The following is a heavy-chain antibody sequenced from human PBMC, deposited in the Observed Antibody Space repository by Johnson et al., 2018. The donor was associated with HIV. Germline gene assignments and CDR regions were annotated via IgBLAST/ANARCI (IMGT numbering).Heavy chain of an antibody. V-gene: IGHV3-30*01. J-gene: IGHJ3*02. Sequence: QVQLVESGGGVVQPGRSLRLSCAASGFTFSMYAMHWVRQAPGKGLEWVAVISYDGSNKYYADSVKGRFTISRDNSKNTLYLQMNSLRAEDTAVYYCASIDAFDIWGQGTMVTVSS. CDR1: GFTFSMYA. CDR3: ASIDAFDI. CDR2: ISYDGSNK.